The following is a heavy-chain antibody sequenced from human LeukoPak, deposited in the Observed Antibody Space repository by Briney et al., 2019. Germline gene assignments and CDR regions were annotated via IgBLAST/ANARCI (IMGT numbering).Heavy chain of an antibody. CDR2: FDPEDVET. CDR3: ATAPPDGGYSYGYDY. CDR1: GYTLPELS. J-gene: IGHJ4*02. D-gene: IGHD5-18*01. Sequence: GAAVQGSCQVCGYTLPELSMHWVGQAPGTGMEWMGGFDPEDVETIYAQKFQGRVTMTEDTSTDTAYMELSSLRSEDTAVYYCATAPPDGGYSYGYDYWGQGTLVTVSS. V-gene: IGHV1-24*01.